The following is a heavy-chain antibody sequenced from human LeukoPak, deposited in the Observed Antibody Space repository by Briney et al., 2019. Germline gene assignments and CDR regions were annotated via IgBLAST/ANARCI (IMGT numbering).Heavy chain of an antibody. CDR3: ARDQGGSGWLDY. CDR2: ISYDGSNK. Sequence: GGSLRLSCAASGFTFSSYAMHWVRQAPGKGLEWVAVISYDGSNKYYADSVKGRFTISRDNSKNTLYLQMNSLGAEDTAVYYCARDQGGSGWLDYWGQGTLVTVSS. D-gene: IGHD6-19*01. J-gene: IGHJ4*02. V-gene: IGHV3-30-3*01. CDR1: GFTFSSYA.